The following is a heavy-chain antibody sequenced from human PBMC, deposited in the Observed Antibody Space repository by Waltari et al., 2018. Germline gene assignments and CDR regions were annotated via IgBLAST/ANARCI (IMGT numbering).Heavy chain of an antibody. CDR2: IYSGGST. Sequence: EVQLLESGGGLVQPGGSLRLSCAASGFTFSSYAMSWVRQAPGKGLEWVSVIYSGGSTYYADSVKGRFTISRDNSKNTLYLQMNSLRAEDTAVYYCAKDLGTGLDYWGQGTLVTVSS. D-gene: IGHD7-27*01. V-gene: IGHV3-23*03. CDR1: GFTFSSYA. J-gene: IGHJ4*02. CDR3: AKDLGTGLDY.